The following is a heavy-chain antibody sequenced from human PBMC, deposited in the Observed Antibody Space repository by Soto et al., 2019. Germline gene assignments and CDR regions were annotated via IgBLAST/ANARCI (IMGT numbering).Heavy chain of an antibody. CDR3: ARTLLSPPLGTSLGDY. CDR1: GYTFTSYG. V-gene: IGHV1-18*01. CDR2: ISAYNGNT. J-gene: IGHJ4*02. D-gene: IGHD2-15*01. Sequence: QVQLVQSGAEVKKPGASVKVSCKASGYTFTSYGISWVRQAPGQGLEWMGWISAYNGNTNYAQKLQGRVTMTTYTSTRTAYMELRSLRSDDTAVYYCARTLLSPPLGTSLGDYWGQGTLVTVSS.